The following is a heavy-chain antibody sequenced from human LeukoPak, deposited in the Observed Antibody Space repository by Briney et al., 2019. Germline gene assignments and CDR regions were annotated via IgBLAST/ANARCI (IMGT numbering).Heavy chain of an antibody. CDR3: ARLGSSSWYTYYYYMDV. J-gene: IGHJ6*03. V-gene: IGHV4-39*01. CDR2: MYYSGNT. D-gene: IGHD6-13*01. Sequence: SETLSLTCTVSGGSISSSSYYWGWIRQPPGKGLEWIGSMYYSGNTYYNPSLKSRVTISVDTSKNEFSLKLSSVTAADTAVYYCARLGSSSWYTYYYYMDVWGKGTTVTISS. CDR1: GGSISSSSYY.